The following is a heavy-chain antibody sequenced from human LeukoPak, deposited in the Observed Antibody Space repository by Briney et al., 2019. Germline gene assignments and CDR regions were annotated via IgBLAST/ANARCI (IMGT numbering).Heavy chain of an antibody. D-gene: IGHD4-23*01. CDR2: IIPIFGIA. V-gene: IGHV1-69*04. CDR1: GGTFSSYA. CDR3: ARDTAPDYGGNSGPYFDY. J-gene: IGHJ4*02. Sequence: GSSVKVSCQASGGTFSSYAISWVRQAPGQGREWMGRIIPIFGIANYAQKFQGRVTITADKSTSTAYMELSSLRSEDTAVYYCARDTAPDYGGNSGPYFDYWGQGTLVTVSS.